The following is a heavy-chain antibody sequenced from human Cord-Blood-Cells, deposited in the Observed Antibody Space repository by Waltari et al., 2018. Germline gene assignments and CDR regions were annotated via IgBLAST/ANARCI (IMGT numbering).Heavy chain of an antibody. V-gene: IGHV4-39*07. CDR1: GGSISSSSYY. CDR3: ARQGWEPYFDY. J-gene: IGHJ4*02. CDR2: SYYSGST. Sequence: QLQLQESGPGLVKPSETLSLTCTVSGGSISSSSYYWGWIRQPPGKGLEWIGSSYYSGSTYYNPSRKMRVTISVDTSKNQFSLKLSSVTATDTAVYYCARQGWEPYFDYWGQGTLVTVSS. D-gene: IGHD1-26*01.